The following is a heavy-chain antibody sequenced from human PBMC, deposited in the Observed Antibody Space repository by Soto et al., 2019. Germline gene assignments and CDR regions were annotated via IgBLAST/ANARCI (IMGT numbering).Heavy chain of an antibody. D-gene: IGHD3-22*01. CDR1: GYSFTSYW. V-gene: IGHV5-51*01. CDR2: IYPGDSDT. Sequence: GESLKISCKGSGYSFTSYWIAWVRQMPGKGLEWMGIIYPGDSDTRYSPSFQGQVTISADKSISTAYLQWSSLKASDTAMYYCAKPSDTLYDSSSNRAWDAFDIWGQGTMVTVSS. J-gene: IGHJ3*02. CDR3: AKPSDTLYDSSSNRAWDAFDI.